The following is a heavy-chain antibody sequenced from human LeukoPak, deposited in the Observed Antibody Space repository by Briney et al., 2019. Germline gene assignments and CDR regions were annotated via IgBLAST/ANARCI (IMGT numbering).Heavy chain of an antibody. J-gene: IGHJ5*02. CDR1: GGTFSSYA. V-gene: IGHV1-69*04. CDR3: AREDIVVVVAANWFDP. D-gene: IGHD2-15*01. Sequence: SVKVSCKASGGTFSSYAISWVRQAPGQGLEWMGRIIPIFGIANYAQKFQGRVTITADKSTSTAYMELSSLRSEDTAVYYCAREDIVVVVAANWFDPWGQGTLVTVSS. CDR2: IIPIFGIA.